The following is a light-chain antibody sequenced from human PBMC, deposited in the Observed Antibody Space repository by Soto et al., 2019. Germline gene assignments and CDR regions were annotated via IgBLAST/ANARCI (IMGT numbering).Light chain of an antibody. J-gene: IGLJ2*01. CDR1: SSDVGGYNY. CDR2: EVS. V-gene: IGLV2-14*01. Sequence: VLTQPASVSGSPGQSITISCTGTSSDVGGYNYVSWYQQHPGKAPKLMIYEVSNRPSGVSNRFSGSKSVNTASLTISGLQAEDEADYYCSSYTSSSTLVVFGGGTKLTVL. CDR3: SSYTSSSTLVV.